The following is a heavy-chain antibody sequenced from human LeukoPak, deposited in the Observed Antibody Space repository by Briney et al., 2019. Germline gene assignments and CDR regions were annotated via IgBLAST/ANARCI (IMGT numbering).Heavy chain of an antibody. CDR3: ARAGYGYDPTVDY. CDR2: IYYSGST. CDR1: GGSISSSSYY. J-gene: IGHJ4*02. Sequence: SETLSLTCTVSGGSISSSSYYWGWIRQPPGKGLEWIGSIYYSGSTYYNPSLKSRVTISVDTSKNQFSLKLSSVTAADTAVYYCARAGYGYDPTVDYWGQGTLVTVSS. D-gene: IGHD5-18*01. V-gene: IGHV4-39*07.